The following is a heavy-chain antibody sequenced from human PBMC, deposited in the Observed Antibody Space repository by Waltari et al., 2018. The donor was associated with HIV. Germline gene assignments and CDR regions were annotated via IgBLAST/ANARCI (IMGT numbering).Heavy chain of an antibody. D-gene: IGHD2-8*02. CDR1: GYTLTELS. J-gene: IGHJ4*02. Sequence: QVQLVQSGAEVKKPGASVKVSCKVSGYTLTELSMHWVRQAPGKGLEWRGGCDPEDGETIYAQKCQGRVTMTEDTSTDTAYMELISLRSEDTAVYYCATGMAGTRTRTGFDYWGQGTLVTVSS. V-gene: IGHV1-24*01. CDR2: CDPEDGET. CDR3: ATGMAGTRTRTGFDY.